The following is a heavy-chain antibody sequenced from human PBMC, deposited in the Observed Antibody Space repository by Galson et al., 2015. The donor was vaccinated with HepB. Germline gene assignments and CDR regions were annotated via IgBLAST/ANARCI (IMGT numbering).Heavy chain of an antibody. D-gene: IGHD6-19*01. CDR3: VRWSSAWYWSDP. Sequence: SGAEVKEPGESLKISCKVSGYKFTSYWIGWVRQTPGKGLEWMGIIYPGDSDTRYNPSFQGLVTISADKSISTAYLQWSSLEASDTATYYCVRWSSAWYWSDPWGQGTLVTVSS. J-gene: IGHJ5*02. V-gene: IGHV5-51*01. CDR2: IYPGDSDT. CDR1: GYKFTSYW.